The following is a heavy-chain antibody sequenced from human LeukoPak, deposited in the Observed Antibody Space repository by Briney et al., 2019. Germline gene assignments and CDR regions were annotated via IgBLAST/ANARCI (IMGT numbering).Heavy chain of an antibody. V-gene: IGHV3-21*01. CDR3: ARGLKDSSGYYYPDY. CDR2: ISSSSSYI. Sequence: PGGSLRLSCAASGFTFSSYSMNWVRQAPGKGLEWVSSISSSSSYIYYADSVKGRFTISRDNAKNSLYPQMNSLRAEDTAVYYCARGLKDSSGYYYPDYWGQGTLVTVSS. D-gene: IGHD3-22*01. CDR1: GFTFSSYS. J-gene: IGHJ4*02.